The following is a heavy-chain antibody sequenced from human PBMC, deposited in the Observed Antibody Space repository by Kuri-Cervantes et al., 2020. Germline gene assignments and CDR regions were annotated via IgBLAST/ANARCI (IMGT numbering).Heavy chain of an antibody. D-gene: IGHD4-17*01. J-gene: IGHJ3*02. Sequence: PVKVSCKASGGTFSSDAISWVRQAPGQGLEWMGGIIPIFGTANYAQKFQGRVTITADESTSTAYMELSSLRSEDTAVYYCARGPHYGDYVVFNAFDIWGQGTMVTVSS. CDR1: GGTFSSDA. CDR3: ARGPHYGDYVVFNAFDI. CDR2: IIPIFGTA. V-gene: IGHV1-69*13.